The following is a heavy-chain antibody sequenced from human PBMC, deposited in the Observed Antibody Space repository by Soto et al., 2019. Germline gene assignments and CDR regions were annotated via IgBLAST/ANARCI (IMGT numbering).Heavy chain of an antibody. V-gene: IGHV1-18*01. CDR1: GYTFTSYG. D-gene: IGHD6-19*01. Sequence: GASVKVSCKASGYTFTSYGISWVRQAPGQGLEWMGWISAYNGNTNYAQKLQGRVTMTTDTSTSTAYMELRSLRSYVTAVYYCAGGRYSSGPLDYWGQGSLVTVSS. J-gene: IGHJ4*02. CDR3: AGGRYSSGPLDY. CDR2: ISAYNGNT.